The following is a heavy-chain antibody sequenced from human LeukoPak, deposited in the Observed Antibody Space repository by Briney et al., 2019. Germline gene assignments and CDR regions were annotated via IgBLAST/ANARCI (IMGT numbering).Heavy chain of an antibody. V-gene: IGHV3-53*01. D-gene: IGHD3-10*01. J-gene: IGHJ4*02. Sequence: GGSLRLSCAASGFTLSSNYIRWVRQAPGKGLEWVSVIYSGGSTYYADSVKGRFTISRDNSKNTLYLQMNSLRAEDTAVYYCAAAHGSATRFDYWGQGTLVTVSS. CDR3: AAAHGSATRFDY. CDR1: GFTLSSNY. CDR2: IYSGGST.